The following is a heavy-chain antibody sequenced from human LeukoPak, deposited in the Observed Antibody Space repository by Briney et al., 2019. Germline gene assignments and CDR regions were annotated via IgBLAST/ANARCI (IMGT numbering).Heavy chain of an antibody. V-gene: IGHV3-23*01. D-gene: IGHD3-3*01. J-gene: IGHJ5*02. Sequence: QPGGSLRLSCAASGFTFSTYAMSWVRQPPARGLEWVSSISGSGDNTYYADSVKGRFTVSRDNSKNTVDLQLNSLRAEDTALYYCAKEIRDTSGYYGWLDPWGQGTLVTVSS. CDR3: AKEIRDTSGYYGWLDP. CDR2: ISGSGDNT. CDR1: GFTFSTYA.